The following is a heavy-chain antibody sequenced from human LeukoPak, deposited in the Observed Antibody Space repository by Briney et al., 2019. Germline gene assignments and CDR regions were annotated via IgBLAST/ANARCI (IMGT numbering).Heavy chain of an antibody. CDR3: ARGKESGSYFNAFDM. Sequence: PGGSLRLSCAASGFTFSSHGMSWVRQAPGKGLEWVSGISGSGGGTFYADSVKGRFTISRDNSKNTLYLQMNSLRAEDTAVYYCARGKESGSYFNAFDMWGQGTMVTVSS. CDR2: ISGSGGGT. V-gene: IGHV3-23*01. J-gene: IGHJ3*02. D-gene: IGHD1-26*01. CDR1: GFTFSSHG.